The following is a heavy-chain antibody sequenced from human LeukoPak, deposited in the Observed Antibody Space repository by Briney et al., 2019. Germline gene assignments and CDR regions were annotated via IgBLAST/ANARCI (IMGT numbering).Heavy chain of an antibody. CDR1: GYTFTNYG. V-gene: IGHV1-18*01. Sequence: GASVKVSCKASGYTFTNYGISWVRQAPGQGVECMGWISIYNGNTDYAQKLRGRVTMTTDTSTSTAYMELRSLRSDDTAVYYCARITYDFWSGYYMPDDPWGQGTLVTVSS. J-gene: IGHJ5*02. CDR3: ARITYDFWSGYYMPDDP. CDR2: ISIYNGNT. D-gene: IGHD3-3*01.